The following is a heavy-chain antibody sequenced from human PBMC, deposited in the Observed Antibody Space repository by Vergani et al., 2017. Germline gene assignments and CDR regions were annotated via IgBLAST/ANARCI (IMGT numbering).Heavy chain of an antibody. CDR3: AREQWLPIDYFDY. V-gene: IGHV1-18*04. J-gene: IGHJ4*02. D-gene: IGHD6-19*01. Sequence: LVESGGGVVQPGRSLTLTCSASGFGFKNFAMHWVRQAPGKGLEWVGWISAYNGNTNYAQKLQGRVTMTTDTSTSTAYMELRSLRSDDTAVYYCAREQWLPIDYFDYWGQGTLVTVSS. CDR2: ISAYNGNT. CDR1: GFGFKNFA.